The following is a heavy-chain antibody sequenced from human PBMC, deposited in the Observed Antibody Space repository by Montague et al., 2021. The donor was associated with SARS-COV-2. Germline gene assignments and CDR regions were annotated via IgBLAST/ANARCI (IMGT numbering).Heavy chain of an antibody. CDR3: ARGVVAAPPMVDY. V-gene: IGHV4-4*07. CDR2: IYASGGT. J-gene: IGHJ4*02. CDR1: GEPISGFF. Sequence: SETLSLTCSVSGEPISGFFWNWIRQPAGKGLEWIGRIYASGGTDYNPSLESRVTMSVDTSKNQFPLKVNSVTAADTAMYYCARGVVAAPPMVDYWGRGTLVTVSS. D-gene: IGHD2-15*01.